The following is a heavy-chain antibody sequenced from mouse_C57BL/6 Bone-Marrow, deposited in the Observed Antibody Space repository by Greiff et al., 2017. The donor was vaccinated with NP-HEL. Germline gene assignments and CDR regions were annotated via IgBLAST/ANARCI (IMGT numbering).Heavy chain of an antibody. CDR1: GYTFTSYG. CDR2: IYPRSGNT. D-gene: IGHD2-4*01. J-gene: IGHJ3*01. Sequence: QVQLKQSGAELARPGASVKLSCKASGYTFTSYGISWVKQRTGQGLEWIGEIYPRSGNTYYNEKFKGKATLTADKSSSTAYMELRSLTSEDSAVYFGAREGDYDGFAYWGQGTLVTVSA. CDR3: AREGDYDGFAY. V-gene: IGHV1-81*01.